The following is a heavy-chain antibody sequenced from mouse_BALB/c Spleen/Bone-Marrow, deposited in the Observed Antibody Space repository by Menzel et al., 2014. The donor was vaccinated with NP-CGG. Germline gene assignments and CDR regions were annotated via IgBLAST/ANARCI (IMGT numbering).Heavy chain of an antibody. CDR1: GYTFTSYW. J-gene: IGHJ2*01. CDR2: IDPSDSET. V-gene: IGHV1-69*02. CDR3: ARNWVYFDY. Sequence: QVQLQQSGAELVKPGAPVKLSCKASGYTFTSYWMIWVKQRPGRGLEWIGRIDPSDSETHYNQKFKDKATLTADKSSSTAYIQLSSLTSEDSAVYYCARNWVYFDYWGQGTTLTVSS. D-gene: IGHD4-1*01.